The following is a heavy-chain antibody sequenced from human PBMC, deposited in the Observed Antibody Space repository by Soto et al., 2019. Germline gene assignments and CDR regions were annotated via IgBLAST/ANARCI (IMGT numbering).Heavy chain of an antibody. J-gene: IGHJ6*02. V-gene: IGHV3-13*01. CDR3: ARELHGGSYGMDV. Sequence: GGSLRLSCAASGFTFSNYDMHWVRQVTGKGLEWVSGITTAGDTYYPGSVKGRFTISREKAKNSLYLQMNSPSAGDTAVYYCARELHGGSYGMDVWGQGTTVTVSS. CDR2: ITTAGDT. D-gene: IGHD3-16*01. CDR1: GFTFSNYD.